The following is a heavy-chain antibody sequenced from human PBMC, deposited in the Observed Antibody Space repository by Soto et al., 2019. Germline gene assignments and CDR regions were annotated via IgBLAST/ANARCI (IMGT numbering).Heavy chain of an antibody. CDR2: ISYYGTNE. D-gene: IGHD1-26*01. Sequence: GGSRIYSCAASGFPFSNHAMVWVRPAPGKGLEWVAVISYYGTNEYYEDSVKGRFTISRDNSKNTLYLQMNSLRIEDTAVYFCAKEDPSGRYSLDYWGQGSQVTVAS. CDR1: GFPFSNHA. J-gene: IGHJ4*02. V-gene: IGHV3-30*18. CDR3: AKEDPSGRYSLDY.